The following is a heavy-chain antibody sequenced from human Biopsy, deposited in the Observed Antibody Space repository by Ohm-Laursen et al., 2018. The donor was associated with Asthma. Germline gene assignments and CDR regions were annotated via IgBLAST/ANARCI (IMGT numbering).Heavy chain of an antibody. CDR1: GDSFSNYA. CDR3: ARGYSGSDRIVYYYSGLEV. D-gene: IGHD5-12*01. Sequence: GASVTVSCKASGDSFSNYAISWVRQAPGQGLEWMGGLIPVLGTPDHAQMFEGRVTVTAGEYTSTDYMELSSLSSEDTAVYYCARGYSGSDRIVYYYSGLEVWGQGTTVTVSS. J-gene: IGHJ6*02. V-gene: IGHV1-69*13. CDR2: LIPVLGTP.